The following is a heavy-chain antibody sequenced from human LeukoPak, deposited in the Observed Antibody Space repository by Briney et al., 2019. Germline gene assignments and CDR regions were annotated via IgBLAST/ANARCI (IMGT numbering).Heavy chain of an antibody. D-gene: IGHD3-22*01. CDR3: ARHDYDSSGYYGPSVY. CDR2: INAGSGNT. V-gene: IGHV1-3*01. J-gene: IGHJ4*02. CDR1: GYTFTSYA. Sequence: VASVTVSCKASGYTFTSYAMHWVRQAPGQRLEWMGWINAGSGNTKYSQKFQGRVTITRDTSASTAYMELSSLRSEDTAVYYCARHDYDSSGYYGPSVYWGQGTLVTVSS.